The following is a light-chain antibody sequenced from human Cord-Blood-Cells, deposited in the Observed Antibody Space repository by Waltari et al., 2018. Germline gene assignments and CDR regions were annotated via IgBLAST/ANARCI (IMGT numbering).Light chain of an antibody. J-gene: IGKJ3*01. V-gene: IGKV3-11*01. CDR2: YAS. CDR3: QQRSNWGFT. Sequence: EIVLTQSPATLSLSPGERATLSCRASQSVSSYLAWYQQKPGQAPRLLIYYASNRATGIPAMFSGSGSGTDFTLTISSLEPEDFAVYYCQQRSNWGFTFGPGTKVDIK. CDR1: QSVSSY.